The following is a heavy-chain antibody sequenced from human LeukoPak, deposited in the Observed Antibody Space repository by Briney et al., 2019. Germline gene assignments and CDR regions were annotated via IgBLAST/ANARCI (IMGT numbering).Heavy chain of an antibody. CDR3: ARVADSRGYYFPKDY. Sequence: GGSLRLSCAASGFTFSSYWMSWVRQAPGKGLEWVANIKEDGSEKYYVDSVKGRFAISRDNAKSSLFLQMNSLRAEDTAVYYCARVADSRGYYFPKDYWGQGTLVTVSS. V-gene: IGHV3-7*01. D-gene: IGHD3-22*01. CDR1: GFTFSSYW. J-gene: IGHJ4*02. CDR2: IKEDGSEK.